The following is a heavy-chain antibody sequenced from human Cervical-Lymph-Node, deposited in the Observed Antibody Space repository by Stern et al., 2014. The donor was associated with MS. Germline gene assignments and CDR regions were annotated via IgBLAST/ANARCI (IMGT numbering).Heavy chain of an antibody. CDR3: ARDRHDLGYCSGGSCYLPDY. Sequence: VQLVESGGGVVQPGRSLRLSCAASGFTFSSYGMHWVRQAPGKGLEWVAVIWYGGSNQYYADSVKGRFAISRDNSKNTLYLQMNSLRAEDTAVYYCARDRHDLGYCSGGSCYLPDYWGQGTLVTVSS. D-gene: IGHD2-15*01. CDR1: GFTFSSYG. CDR2: IWYGGSNQ. V-gene: IGHV3-33*01. J-gene: IGHJ4*02.